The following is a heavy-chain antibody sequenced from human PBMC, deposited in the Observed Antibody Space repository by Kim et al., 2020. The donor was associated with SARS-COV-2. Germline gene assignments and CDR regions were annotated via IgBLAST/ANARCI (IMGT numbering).Heavy chain of an antibody. J-gene: IGHJ4*02. D-gene: IGHD6-13*01. V-gene: IGHV4-39*01. CDR3: ARHNLAAAGIDY. Sequence: YYNPSLKGRVTISVDTSKNQFSLKLSSVTAADTAVYYCARHNLAAAGIDYWGQGTLVTVSS.